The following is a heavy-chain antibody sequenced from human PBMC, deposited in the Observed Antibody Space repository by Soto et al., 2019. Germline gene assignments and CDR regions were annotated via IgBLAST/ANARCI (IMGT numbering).Heavy chain of an antibody. V-gene: IGHV4-31*03. D-gene: IGHD6-6*01. J-gene: IGHJ6*03. CDR2: IYYSGST. CDR3: ARDHYSSSYTYYYYYMDV. Sequence: TLPHTCTVSGGSISSGGYYWSWIRQHPGKGLEWIGHIYYSGSTYYNPSLKSRVTISVDTSKNQFSLRAEDTAVYYCARDHYSSSYTYYYYYMDVWGKGTTVTVSS. CDR1: GGSISSGGYY.